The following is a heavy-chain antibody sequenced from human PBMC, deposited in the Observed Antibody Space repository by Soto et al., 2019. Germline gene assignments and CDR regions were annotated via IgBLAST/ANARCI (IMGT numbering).Heavy chain of an antibody. CDR1: GFTFSSYG. Sequence: QVQLVESGGGVVQPGRSLRLSCAASGFTFSSYGMHWVRQAPGKGLEWVAVISYDGSNKYYADSVKGRFTISRDNSKNTLYLKMNSLRAEDTAVYYCAKRRFGSGSYYNLASYYYYGMDVWGQGTTVTVSS. CDR3: AKRRFGSGSYYNLASYYYYGMDV. CDR2: ISYDGSNK. V-gene: IGHV3-30*18. D-gene: IGHD3-10*01. J-gene: IGHJ6*02.